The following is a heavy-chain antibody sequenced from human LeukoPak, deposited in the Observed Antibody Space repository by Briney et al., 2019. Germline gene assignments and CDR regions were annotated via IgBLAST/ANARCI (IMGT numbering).Heavy chain of an antibody. Sequence: SETLSLTCTVSGGSISSYYWSWIRQPPGKGLEWIGYIYYSGNTNYNPSLKSRATISLDTSKNQFSLQLSSVTAADTAVYYCARRARATGGVDYFDYWGQGTLVTVSS. D-gene: IGHD2-8*02. CDR3: ARRARATGGVDYFDY. CDR2: IYYSGNT. CDR1: GGSISSYY. V-gene: IGHV4-59*08. J-gene: IGHJ4*02.